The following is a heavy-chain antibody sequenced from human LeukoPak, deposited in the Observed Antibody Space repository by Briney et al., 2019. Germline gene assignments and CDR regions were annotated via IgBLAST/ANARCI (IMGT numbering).Heavy chain of an antibody. CDR1: GYTFTGYY. J-gene: IGHJ4*02. CDR3: ASHSIFGVVTSTYYFDY. Sequence: ASVKVSCKASGYTFTGYYMHWVRQAPGQGLEWMGWINPNSGGTNYAQKFQGRVTMTRDTSISTAYMELSRLRSDDTAVYYCASHSIFGVVTSTYYFDYWGQGILVTVSS. D-gene: IGHD3-3*01. CDR2: INPNSGGT. V-gene: IGHV1-2*02.